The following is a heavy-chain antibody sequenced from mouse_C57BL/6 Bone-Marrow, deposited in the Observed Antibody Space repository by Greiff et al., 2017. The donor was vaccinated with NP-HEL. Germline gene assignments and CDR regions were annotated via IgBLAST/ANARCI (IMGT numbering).Heavy chain of an antibody. Sequence: VKLMESGAELARPGASVKMSCKASGYTFTSYTMHWVKQRPGQGLEWIGYINPSSGYTKYNQKFKDKATLTADKSSSTAYMQLSSLTSEDSAVYYCARSSSSYVNAMDYWGQGTSVTVSS. CDR3: ARSSSSYVNAMDY. D-gene: IGHD1-1*01. CDR1: GYTFTSYT. CDR2: INPSSGYT. V-gene: IGHV1-4*01. J-gene: IGHJ4*01.